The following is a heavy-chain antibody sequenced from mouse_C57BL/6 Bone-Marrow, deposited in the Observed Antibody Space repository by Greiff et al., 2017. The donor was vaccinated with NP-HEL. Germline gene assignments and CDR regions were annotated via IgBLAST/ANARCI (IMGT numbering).Heavy chain of an antibody. CDR1: GFTFSDYY. V-gene: IGHV5-12*01. CDR3: ARLPNDYGSSYLYAMDY. D-gene: IGHD1-1*01. CDR2: ISNGGGST. J-gene: IGHJ4*01. Sequence: VQLKQSGGGLVQPGGSLKLSCAASGFTFSDYYMYWVRQTPEKRLEWVAYISNGGGSTYYPDTVKGRFTLSRDNAKNTLYLQMSRLKSEDTAMYYCARLPNDYGSSYLYAMDYWGQGTSVTVSS.